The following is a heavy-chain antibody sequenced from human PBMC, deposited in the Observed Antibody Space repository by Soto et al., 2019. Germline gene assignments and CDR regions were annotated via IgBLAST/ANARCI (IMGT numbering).Heavy chain of an antibody. CDR1: GFTFSTFT. D-gene: IGHD3-3*01. CDR3: ARDSATLFGGGMDV. V-gene: IGHV3-21*01. CDR2: ISTTTYI. J-gene: IGHJ6*02. Sequence: EVQLVESGGGLVKPGGSLRLSCAASGFTFSTFTMNWVRQAPGKGLEWLSSISTTTYIYYADSVRGRFTISRYNAKNTLYLHVNSLTADDTAVYYCARDSATLFGGGMDVWGQGTTVTVSS.